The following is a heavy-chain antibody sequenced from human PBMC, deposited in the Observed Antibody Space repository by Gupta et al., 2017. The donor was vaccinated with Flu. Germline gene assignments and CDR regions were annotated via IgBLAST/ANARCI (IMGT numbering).Heavy chain of an antibody. CDR2: ISSSSSYI. D-gene: IGHD2-2*01. V-gene: IGHV3-21*01. CDR3: ARILPAAKAPVDY. J-gene: IGHJ4*02. Sequence: EVQLVESGGGLVKPGGSLRLSCAASGFTFSSYSMNWVRQAPGKGLEWVSSISSSSSYIYYADSVKGRFTISRDNAKNSLYLQMNSLRAEDTAVYYCARILPAAKAPVDYWGQGTLVTVSS. CDR1: GFTFSSYS.